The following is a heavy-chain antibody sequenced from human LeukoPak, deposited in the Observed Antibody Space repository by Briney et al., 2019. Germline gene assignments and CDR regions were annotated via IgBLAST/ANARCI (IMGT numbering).Heavy chain of an antibody. J-gene: IGHJ4*02. CDR3: VRDDRGVVVFDY. D-gene: IGHD2-15*01. CDR1: GLSVSANY. Sequence: GGSLRLSCAASGLSVSANYMSRVRQAPGKGLEWVSVLYTGGTTYYAGSVRGRFTISRDDSKNTLYLQMTSLRAEDTAVYYCVRDDRGVVVFDYWGQGTLVTVSS. V-gene: IGHV3-53*01. CDR2: LYTGGTT.